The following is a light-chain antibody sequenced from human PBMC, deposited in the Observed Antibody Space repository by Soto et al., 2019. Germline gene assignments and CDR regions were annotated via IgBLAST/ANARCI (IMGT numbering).Light chain of an antibody. V-gene: IGKV3-11*01. CDR1: QSVSNNY. Sequence: VLSQTKSTLSLYPVSGATLSCRASQSVSNNYTAWYQQKPGQAPRLLIYGASNRATGIPDRFSGSGSGTDFTLTISSLEPEDFAVYYCQQRSNWPRTFGQ. CDR3: QQRSNWPRT. J-gene: IGKJ1*01. CDR2: GAS.